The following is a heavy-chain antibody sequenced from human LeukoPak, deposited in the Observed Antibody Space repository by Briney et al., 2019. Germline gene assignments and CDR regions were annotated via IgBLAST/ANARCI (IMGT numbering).Heavy chain of an antibody. V-gene: IGHV1-8*01. CDR2: MNPNSGNT. Sequence: ASVKASCKASGYTFTSYDINWVRQATGQGLEWMGWMNPNSGNTGYAQKFQGRVTMTRNTSISTAYMELSSLRSEDTAVYYCARGGRAIKQQLEGNWFDPWGQGTLVTVSS. CDR1: GYTFTSYD. D-gene: IGHD6-13*01. J-gene: IGHJ5*02. CDR3: ARGGRAIKQQLEGNWFDP.